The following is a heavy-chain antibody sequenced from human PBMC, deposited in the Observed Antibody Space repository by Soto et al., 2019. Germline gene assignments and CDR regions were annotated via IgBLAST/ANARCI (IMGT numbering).Heavy chain of an antibody. CDR3: ARGVSYYYGSGSYEGY. J-gene: IGHJ4*02. V-gene: IGHV1-8*01. Sequence: ASVKVSCKASGYTFTSYDINWVRQATGQGLEWMGWMNPNSGNTGYAQKFQGRVTMTRNTSISTAYMELSSLRSEDTAVYYCARGVSYYYGSGSYEGYWSQGTLVTVSS. D-gene: IGHD3-10*01. CDR1: GYTFTSYD. CDR2: MNPNSGNT.